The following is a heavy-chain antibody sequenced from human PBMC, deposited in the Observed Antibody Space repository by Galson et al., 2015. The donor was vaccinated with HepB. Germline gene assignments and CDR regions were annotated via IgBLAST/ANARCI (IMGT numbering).Heavy chain of an antibody. CDR1: GGSISSGGYY. D-gene: IGHD2-21*01. V-gene: IGHV4-31*03. CDR2: IYYSGST. Sequence: TLSLTCTVSGGSISSGGYYWSWIRQHPGKGLEWIGYIYYSGSTYYNPSLKSRVTISVDTSKNQFSLKLSSVTAADTAVYYCARDGGCGGDCYSFDYWGQGTLVTVSS. CDR3: ARDGGCGGDCYSFDY. J-gene: IGHJ4*02.